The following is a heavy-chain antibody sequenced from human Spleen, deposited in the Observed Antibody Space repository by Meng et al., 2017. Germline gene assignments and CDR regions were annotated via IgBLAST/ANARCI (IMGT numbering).Heavy chain of an antibody. V-gene: IGHV3-23*01. CDR1: AFTFSSYA. D-gene: IGHD6-19*01. Sequence: GESLKISCAASAFTFSSYAMSWVRQAPGKGLEWVSAIRGSGGTTYYAGSVKGRFTISRDNSKNTLYLQMNSLRAEDTAVYYCARVYSSGWYQFDYWGQGTLVTVSS. CDR3: ARVYSSGWYQFDY. J-gene: IGHJ4*02. CDR2: IRGSGGTT.